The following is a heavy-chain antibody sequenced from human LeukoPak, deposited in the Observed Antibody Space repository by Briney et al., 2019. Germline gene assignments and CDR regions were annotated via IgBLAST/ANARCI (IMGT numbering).Heavy chain of an antibody. D-gene: IGHD2-21*01. CDR2: IYPRDSDT. CDR1: GYSFSSYW. CDR3: ARLLGDHTPRGAFDI. V-gene: IGHV5-51*01. Sequence: RRESLKISCKGSGYSFSSYWIGWVRQMPGKGLEWMGIIYPRDSDTRYSPSFQGQVTISADKSISTAYLQWSSLKASDTAMYYCARLLGDHTPRGAFDIWGQGTMVTVSS. J-gene: IGHJ3*02.